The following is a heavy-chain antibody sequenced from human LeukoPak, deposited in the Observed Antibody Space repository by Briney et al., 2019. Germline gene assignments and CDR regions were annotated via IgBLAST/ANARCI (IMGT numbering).Heavy chain of an antibody. CDR3: ARGTSSGWYGFDS. Sequence: PSETLSPTCAVSGHSINSGYHWGWIRQPPGKGLEWIGSIYWSGNSYYNPSLKSRVTISVDTSKNQFSLKLNSVTAADTAVYYCARGTSSGWYGFDSWGQGTLVTVSS. V-gene: IGHV4-38-2*01. D-gene: IGHD6-19*01. J-gene: IGHJ4*02. CDR2: IYWSGNS. CDR1: GHSINSGYH.